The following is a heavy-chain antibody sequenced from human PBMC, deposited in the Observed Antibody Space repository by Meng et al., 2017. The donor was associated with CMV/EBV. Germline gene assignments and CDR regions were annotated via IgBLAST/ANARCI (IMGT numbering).Heavy chain of an antibody. CDR3: ARGPSFGALDY. D-gene: IGHD3-3*01. J-gene: IGHJ4*02. Sequence: CVGAGVTFRSCWRGWVRQARGKGLEWVAEINEDGSKKYYVDSVKGRFTISRDNAKNSLFLQMNSLRAEDTAVYYCARGPSFGALDYWGQGTLVTVSS. V-gene: IGHV3-7*01. CDR1: GVTFRSCW. CDR2: INEDGSKK.